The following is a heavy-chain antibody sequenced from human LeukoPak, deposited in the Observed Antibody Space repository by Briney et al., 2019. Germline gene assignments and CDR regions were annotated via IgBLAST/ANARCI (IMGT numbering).Heavy chain of an antibody. Sequence: SETLSLTCAVYGESFSDYYWSWIRQPPGKGLEWIGEINHSGSTNYSPSLKSRVTISVDTSKNQFSLKLSSVTAADTAVYYCARLLKRNPYYYYDMDVWGQGTTVTVSS. V-gene: IGHV4-34*01. D-gene: IGHD1-1*01. CDR3: ARLLKRNPYYYYDMDV. CDR2: INHSGST. CDR1: GESFSDYY. J-gene: IGHJ6*02.